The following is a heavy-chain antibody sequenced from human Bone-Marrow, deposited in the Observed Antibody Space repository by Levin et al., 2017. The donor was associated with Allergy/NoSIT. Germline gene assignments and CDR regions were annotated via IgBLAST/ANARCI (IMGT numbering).Heavy chain of an antibody. V-gene: IGHV3-23*01. D-gene: IGHD1-26*01. CDR2: ISPNGRNT. Sequence: SCAASGFTFGSYAMTWVRQAPGKGLEWVSAISPNGRNTYYADSVKGRFTISRDNSKNTLSLQMSSLRAEDKALYYCAKGYSGSFTAGIHYWGQGTLVTVSS. J-gene: IGHJ4*02. CDR1: GFTFGSYA. CDR3: AKGYSGSFTAGIHY.